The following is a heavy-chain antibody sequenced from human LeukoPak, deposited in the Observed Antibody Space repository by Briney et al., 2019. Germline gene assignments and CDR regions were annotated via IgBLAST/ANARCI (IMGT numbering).Heavy chain of an antibody. D-gene: IGHD4-23*01. CDR2: IQHDGSRT. Sequence: GRSLRLSCVASGFSFSTYTMNWVRQAPGKGLEREAGIQHDGSRTYYADSVKDRFTPSRDDCTNIMYQAMNSQTTAEMAMYYCARDHYGGNAWDWYFELTGRGILVTASS. J-gene: IGHJ2*01. CDR3: ARDHYGGNAWDWYFEL. V-gene: IGHV3-30-3*01. CDR1: GFSFSTYT.